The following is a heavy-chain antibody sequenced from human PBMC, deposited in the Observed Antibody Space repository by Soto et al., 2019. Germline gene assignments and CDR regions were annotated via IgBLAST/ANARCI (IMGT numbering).Heavy chain of an antibody. CDR1: GFTFSSYA. V-gene: IGHV3-23*01. D-gene: IGHD2-15*01. J-gene: IGHJ6*02. Sequence: QPGGSLRLSCAASGFTFSSYAMSWVRQAPGKGLEWVAAISGSGGSTYYADSVKGRFTISRDDSKNTLYLQMNSLRAEDTAVYYCAKNRGGSSYNAMDVWGQGTTVTVSS. CDR2: ISGSGGST. CDR3: AKNRGGSSYNAMDV.